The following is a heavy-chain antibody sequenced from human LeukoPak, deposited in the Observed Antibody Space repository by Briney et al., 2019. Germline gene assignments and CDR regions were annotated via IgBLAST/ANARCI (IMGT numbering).Heavy chain of an antibody. Sequence: PGGSLRLSCVASGLTFSNFWMSWVRQAPGKGLEWVANINEDESEKNYVVSVKGRFTISRDNSKNTLYLQMNSLRAEDTAVYYCAKDLYYDFWSGYFDYWGQGTLVTVSS. V-gene: IGHV3-7*03. CDR3: AKDLYYDFWSGYFDY. D-gene: IGHD3-3*01. CDR1: GLTFSNFW. CDR2: INEDESEK. J-gene: IGHJ4*02.